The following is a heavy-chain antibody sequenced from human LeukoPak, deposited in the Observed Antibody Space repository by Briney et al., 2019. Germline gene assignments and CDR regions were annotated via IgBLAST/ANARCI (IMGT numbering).Heavy chain of an antibody. CDR1: GFTFDDYA. CDR2: ISWNSGSI. CDR3: AKDDLDSVHVGGGNFDY. V-gene: IGHV3-9*01. J-gene: IGHJ4*02. Sequence: PGRSLRLSCAASGFTFDDYAMHWVRQAPGKGLEWVSGISWNSGSIGYADSVKGRFTISRDNAKNSLYLQMNSLRAEDTASYYCAKDDLDSVHVGGGNFDYWGQGTLVTVSS. D-gene: IGHD5/OR15-5a*01.